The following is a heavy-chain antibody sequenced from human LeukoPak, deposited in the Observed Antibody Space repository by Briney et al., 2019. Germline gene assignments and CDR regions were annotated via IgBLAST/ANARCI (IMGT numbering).Heavy chain of an antibody. V-gene: IGHV4-59*01. Sequence: SETLSLTCTVSGGSISSYYWSWIRQPPGKGLEWIGYIYYSGSTNYNPSLKSRVTISVDTSKNQFSLKLSSVTAADTAVYYCASQLTGTKISYAFDIWGQGTMVTVSS. CDR1: GGSISSYY. CDR3: ASQLTGTKISYAFDI. CDR2: IYYSGST. J-gene: IGHJ3*02. D-gene: IGHD1-7*01.